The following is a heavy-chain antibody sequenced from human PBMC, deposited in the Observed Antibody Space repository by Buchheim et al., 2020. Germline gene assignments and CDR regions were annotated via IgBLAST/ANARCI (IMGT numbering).Heavy chain of an antibody. Sequence: QVQLQQWGAGLLKPSETLSLTCAVYGGSFSGYYWSWIRQHPGKGLEWIGYIYYSGSTYYNPSLKSRVTISVDTSKNQFSLKLSSVTAADTAVYYCARVKGDYQPIDYWGQGTL. CDR3: ARVKGDYQPIDY. CDR1: GGSFSGYY. V-gene: IGHV4-34*01. J-gene: IGHJ4*02. D-gene: IGHD4-17*01. CDR2: IYYSGST.